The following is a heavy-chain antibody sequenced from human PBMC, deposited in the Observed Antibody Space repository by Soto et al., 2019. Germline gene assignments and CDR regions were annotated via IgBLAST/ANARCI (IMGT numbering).Heavy chain of an antibody. Sequence: QVQLQESGPGLVKPSQTLSLTCTVSGGSISSGGYYWSWIRQHPGKGLEWIGYIYYSGSTYYNPSLKSRVIISVDTSKNQFSLKLSSVTAADTAVYYCAREDSSGYNDAFDIWGQGTMVTVSS. V-gene: IGHV4-31*03. CDR3: AREDSSGYNDAFDI. CDR1: GGSISSGGYY. J-gene: IGHJ3*02. D-gene: IGHD3-22*01. CDR2: IYYSGST.